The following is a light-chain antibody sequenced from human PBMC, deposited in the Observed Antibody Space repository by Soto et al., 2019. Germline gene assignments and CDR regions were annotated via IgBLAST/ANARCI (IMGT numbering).Light chain of an antibody. J-gene: IGKJ1*01. Sequence: DIQMTQSPSTLSASVGDRVTITCRASQSISVWLAWYQQKAGKAPNLLIYKASRLESGVPSRFSGSGSETEFTLTISSLQPEDFATYYCLQHNSYPWTFGQGTKVDIK. CDR2: KAS. V-gene: IGKV1-5*03. CDR1: QSISVW. CDR3: LQHNSYPWT.